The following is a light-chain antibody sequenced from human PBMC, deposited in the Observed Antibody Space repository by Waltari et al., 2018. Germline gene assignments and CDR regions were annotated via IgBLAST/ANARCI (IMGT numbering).Light chain of an antibody. J-gene: IGLJ1*01. CDR2: DVS. CDR3: SSSSTSITPYV. V-gene: IGLV2-14*03. Sequence: YQQHPGKAPKLIIYDVSSRPSGVSNRFFGSKSGNTASLTISVLQSEDEAVYFCSSSSTSITPYVFGTGNKVTVL.